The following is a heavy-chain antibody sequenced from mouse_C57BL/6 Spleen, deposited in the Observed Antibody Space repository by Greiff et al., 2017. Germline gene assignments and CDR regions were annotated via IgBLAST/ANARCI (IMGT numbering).Heavy chain of an antibody. V-gene: IGHV1-78*01. D-gene: IGHD2-4*01. J-gene: IGHJ4*01. CDR3: ARRLYYDYDEDAMDY. Sequence: VQLQQSDAELVKPGASVKISCKVSGYTFTDHTIHWMKQRPEQGLEWIGYIYPRDGSTKYNEKFKGKATLTADKSSSTAYMELRSLTSEDSAVYYCARRLYYDYDEDAMDYWGQGTSVTVSS. CDR2: IYPRDGST. CDR1: GYTFTDHT.